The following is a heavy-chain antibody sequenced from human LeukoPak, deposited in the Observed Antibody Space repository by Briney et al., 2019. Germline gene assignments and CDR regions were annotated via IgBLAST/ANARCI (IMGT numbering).Heavy chain of an antibody. CDR1: GGTFSSYA. CDR3: ARNTYYYDSSGLNFDY. V-gene: IGHV1-69*13. Sequence: SVKVSCKASGGTFSSYAISWVRQAPGQGLEWMGGIIPIFGTANYAQKFQGRVTITADESTSTAYMELSSLRSEDTAVYYCARNTYYYDSSGLNFDYWGQGTLVTVSS. J-gene: IGHJ4*02. D-gene: IGHD3-22*01. CDR2: IIPIFGTA.